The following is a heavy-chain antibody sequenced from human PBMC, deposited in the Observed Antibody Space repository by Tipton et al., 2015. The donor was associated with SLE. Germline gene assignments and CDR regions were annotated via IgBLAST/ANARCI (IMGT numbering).Heavy chain of an antibody. CDR2: ISYDGSNK. D-gene: IGHD3-9*01. Sequence: RSLRLSCAASGFTFSSYAMHWVRQAPGKGLEWVAVISYDGSNKYYADSVKGRFTISRDNSKNTLYLQMNSLRAEDTAVYYCARAQPTYYDILTGEEDGLAFDIWGQGTMVTVSS. CDR1: GFTFSSYA. V-gene: IGHV3-30*04. CDR3: ARAQPTYYDILTGEEDGLAFDI. J-gene: IGHJ3*02.